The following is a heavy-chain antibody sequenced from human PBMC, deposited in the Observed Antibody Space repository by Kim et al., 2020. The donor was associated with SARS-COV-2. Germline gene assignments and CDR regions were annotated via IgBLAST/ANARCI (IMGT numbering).Heavy chain of an antibody. Sequence: ASVKVSCKTSGYVFSSHAIHWVRHAPGQSLEYMGWINAGNGNTKHSQKFQGRVTINRDTSAATAYMELSSLRSEDTAVYYCVRDRNNGIGAEFDFWGQGT. CDR3: VRDRNNGIGAEFDF. J-gene: IGHJ4*02. CDR2: INAGNGNT. D-gene: IGHD1-26*01. V-gene: IGHV1-3*01. CDR1: GYVFSSHA.